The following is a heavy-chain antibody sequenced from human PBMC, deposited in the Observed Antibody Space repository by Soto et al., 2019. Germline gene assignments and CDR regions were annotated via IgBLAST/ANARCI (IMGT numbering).Heavy chain of an antibody. CDR3: ATRLWFGELNAFDI. J-gene: IGHJ3*02. CDR1: GYTFTSYY. V-gene: IGHV1-18*04. CDR2: ISAYNGNT. Sequence: ASVKVSCKASGYTFTSYYMHWVRQATGQGLEWMGWISAYNGNTNYAQKLQGRVTMTTDTSTSTAYMELRSLRSDDTAVYYCATRLWFGELNAFDIWGQGTMVTLSS. D-gene: IGHD3-10*01.